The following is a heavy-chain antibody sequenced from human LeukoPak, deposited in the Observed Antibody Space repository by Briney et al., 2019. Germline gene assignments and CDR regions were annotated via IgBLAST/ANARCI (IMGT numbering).Heavy chain of an antibody. CDR3: ARKYSGTNPFDY. CDR2: INNSGGST. V-gene: IGHV3-23*01. D-gene: IGHD1-26*01. Sequence: SGGSLRLSCAASGFTLNNYAMSWVRQASGKGLEWVSIINNSGGSTYYADSVKGRFTISRDLSKNTLYLQMNSLRVEDTALYYCARKYSGTNPFDYWGQGTLVTVSS. J-gene: IGHJ4*02. CDR1: GFTLNNYA.